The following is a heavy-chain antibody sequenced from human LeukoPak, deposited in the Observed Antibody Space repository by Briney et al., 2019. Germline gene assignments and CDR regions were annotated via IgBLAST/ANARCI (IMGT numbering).Heavy chain of an antibody. CDR2: ISTYNYNT. V-gene: IGHV1-18*01. D-gene: IGHD5-18*01. J-gene: IGHJ4*02. CDR3: ARQVDTAMALPDY. Sequence: ASVKVSCKTSGYTFTSYGVSWVRQAPGQRLEWMGRISTYNYNTNYAQKFRGRVTLTKDTSTSTVYMELRSLRSDDTAIYYCARQVDTAMALPDYWGQGTLVTVSS. CDR1: GYTFTSYG.